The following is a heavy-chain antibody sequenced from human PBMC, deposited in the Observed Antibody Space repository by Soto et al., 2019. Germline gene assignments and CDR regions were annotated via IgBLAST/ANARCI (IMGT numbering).Heavy chain of an antibody. V-gene: IGHV4-30-4*01. Sequence: QVQLQESGPGLVKPSQTLSLTCTVSGGSISSGDYYWSWIRQPPGKGLEWIGYIYYSGSTYYNPSLKSRVTISVDTSKNQFSLKLSSVTAADTAVYYCDRGGGNDYGDYGPLFDYWGQGTLVTVSS. CDR1: GGSISSGDYY. D-gene: IGHD4-17*01. CDR3: DRGGGNDYGDYGPLFDY. CDR2: IYYSGST. J-gene: IGHJ4*02.